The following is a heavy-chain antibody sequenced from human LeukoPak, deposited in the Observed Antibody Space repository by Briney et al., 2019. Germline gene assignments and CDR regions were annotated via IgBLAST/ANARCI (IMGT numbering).Heavy chain of an antibody. V-gene: IGHV3-23*01. D-gene: IGHD6-19*01. Sequence: GGSLRLSCAASGFTFSSYAMSWVRQAPGKGLEWVSATSGSGGSTYYADSVKGRFTISRDNSKNTLYLQMNSLRAEDTAVYYCAKDRYSSGWASYWYFDLWGRGTLVTVSS. CDR2: TSGSGGST. CDR1: GFTFSSYA. CDR3: AKDRYSSGWASYWYFDL. J-gene: IGHJ2*01.